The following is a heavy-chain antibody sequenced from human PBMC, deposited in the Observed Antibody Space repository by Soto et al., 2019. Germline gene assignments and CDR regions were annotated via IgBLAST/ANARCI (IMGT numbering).Heavy chain of an antibody. V-gene: IGHV2-5*02. J-gene: IGHJ4*02. CDR2: IYWDDDK. CDR3: AHRLGGSSWNDGFFDF. CDR1: GFSLTKSPVG. D-gene: IGHD1-1*01. Sequence: QITLKESGPTLVEPTEALALTCSFSGFSLTKSPVGVGWFRQPPGKALEWLAVIYWDDDKRYNPSLKARITMTKDTLRNQVALTLTEMEPEDTATYFCAHRLGGSSWNDGFFDFWGQGLPVTVS.